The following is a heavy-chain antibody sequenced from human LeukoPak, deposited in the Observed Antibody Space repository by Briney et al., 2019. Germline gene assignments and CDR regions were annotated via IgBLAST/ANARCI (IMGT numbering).Heavy chain of an antibody. Sequence: SEILSLTCTVSGGPISSSSYYWGWIRQHPGKGLEWIGSIYYSGSTYYNPSLKSRVTISVDTSKNQFSLKLSSVTAADTAVYYCARHRYSYSSRPLNSDYWGQGTLVTVSS. J-gene: IGHJ4*02. CDR1: GGPISSSSYY. D-gene: IGHD5-18*01. CDR3: ARHRYSYSSRPLNSDY. V-gene: IGHV4-39*01. CDR2: IYYSGST.